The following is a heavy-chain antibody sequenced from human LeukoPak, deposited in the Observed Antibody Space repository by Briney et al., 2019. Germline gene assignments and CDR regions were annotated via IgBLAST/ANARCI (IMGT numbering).Heavy chain of an antibody. J-gene: IGHJ4*02. CDR1: GYTFTSYG. D-gene: IGHD3-9*01. CDR2: ISAYNGNT. V-gene: IGHV1-18*01. Sequence: GASVTVSCKASGYTFTSYGISWVRQAPGQGLEWMGWISAYNGNTNYAQKLQGRVTMTTDTSTSTAYMELRSLRSDDTAVYYCASTSHYDILTGPETPFDYWGQGTLVTVSS. CDR3: ASTSHYDILTGPETPFDY.